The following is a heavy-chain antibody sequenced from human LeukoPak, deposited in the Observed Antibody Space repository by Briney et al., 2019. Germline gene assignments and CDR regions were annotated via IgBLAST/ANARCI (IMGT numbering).Heavy chain of an antibody. V-gene: IGHV1-69*05. D-gene: IGHD1-1*01. Sequence: SVKVSCKASGDTFSSHAISWVRQAPGQGLEWRGGIIPIFGTTNYAQKFQGRVTITTDDSTSTAYMDLSSLTSEDTAVYYCARGSWDDVGYYYYYYMDVWGKGTTVTVSS. CDR2: IIPIFGTT. J-gene: IGHJ6*03. CDR3: ARGSWDDVGYYYYYYMDV. CDR1: GDTFSSHA.